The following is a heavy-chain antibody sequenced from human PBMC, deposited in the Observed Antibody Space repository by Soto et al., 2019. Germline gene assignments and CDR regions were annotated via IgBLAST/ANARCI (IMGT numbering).Heavy chain of an antibody. CDR3: ARFYYDSSGYLPSPYYYYYGMDV. D-gene: IGHD3-22*01. J-gene: IGHJ6*02. CDR2: IGIGSSTK. V-gene: IGHV3-48*04. Sequence: LQTPGKGLEWVSYIGIGSSTKYYADSVKGRFTISRDNAKNSLYLKMNSLRAEDTAVYYCARFYYDSSGYLPSPYYYYYGMDVWGQGTTVTVS.